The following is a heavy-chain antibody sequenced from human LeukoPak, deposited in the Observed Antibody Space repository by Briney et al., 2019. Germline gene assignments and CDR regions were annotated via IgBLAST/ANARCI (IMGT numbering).Heavy chain of an antibody. Sequence: GGSLRLSCAASGLTVSSNYMSWVRQAPGKGLEWVSIIYTGDHTYHADSVKGRFTISRHNSKNTLYLQMNSLRAEDTAVYYCARVVARETTDAFDIWGQGTGVTVSS. CDR3: ARVVARETTDAFDI. J-gene: IGHJ3*02. V-gene: IGHV3-53*01. CDR1: GLTVSSNY. CDR2: IYTGDHT. D-gene: IGHD1/OR15-1a*01.